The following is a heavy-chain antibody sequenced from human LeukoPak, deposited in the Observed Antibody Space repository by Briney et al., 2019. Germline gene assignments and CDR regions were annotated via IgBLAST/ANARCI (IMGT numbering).Heavy chain of an antibody. CDR3: ANTVGVTAFLAY. CDR1: GFTFSRNA. D-gene: IGHD2-21*02. Sequence: GGSLRLSCAASGFTFSRNAMHWVRQTPGKGLEWVAVISYDGSTTYYADSVKGRFTISRDNSKYTLYLQMNSLRTEDTALYYCANTVGVTAFLAYWGQGTLVTVSS. V-gene: IGHV3-30*04. CDR2: ISYDGSTT. J-gene: IGHJ4*02.